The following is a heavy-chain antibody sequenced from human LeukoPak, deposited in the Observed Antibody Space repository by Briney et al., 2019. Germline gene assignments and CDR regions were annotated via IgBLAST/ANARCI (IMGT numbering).Heavy chain of an antibody. CDR2: INHSGST. Sequence: SETLSLTYAVYGGSFSGYYWSWIRQPPGKGLEWIGEINHSGSTNYNPSLKSRVTISVDTSKNQFSLKLSSVTAADTAVYYCARGGEENWFDPWGQGTLVTVSS. J-gene: IGHJ5*02. V-gene: IGHV4-34*01. CDR1: GGSFSGYY. CDR3: ARGGEENWFDP.